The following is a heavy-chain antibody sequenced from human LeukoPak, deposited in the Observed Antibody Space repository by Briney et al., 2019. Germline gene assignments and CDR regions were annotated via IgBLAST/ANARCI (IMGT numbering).Heavy chain of an antibody. CDR2: IWHGGTT. CDR1: GYSISSGYY. CDR3: ARESPYDFWSGYYETDAFDI. J-gene: IGHJ3*02. Sequence: SETLSLTCAVSGYSISSGYYWGWIRQPPGKGLEWIGSIWHGGTTYYNPSLKSRVTISVDTSKNQFSLKLSSVTAADTAVYYCARESPYDFWSGYYETDAFDIWGQGTMVTVSS. V-gene: IGHV4-38-2*02. D-gene: IGHD3-3*01.